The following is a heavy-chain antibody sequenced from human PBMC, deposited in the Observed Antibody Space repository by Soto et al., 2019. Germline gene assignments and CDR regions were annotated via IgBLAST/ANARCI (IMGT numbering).Heavy chain of an antibody. V-gene: IGHV3-23*01. CDR1: GFTFSSYA. Sequence: VRLSCAASGFTFSSYAMSWVRQAPGKGLEWVSAISGSGGSTYYADSVKGRFTISRDNSKNTLYLQMNSLRAEDTAVYYCAKRFRRGYSSSFGYYFDYWGQGTLVTVSS. CDR2: ISGSGGST. J-gene: IGHJ4*02. D-gene: IGHD6-6*01. CDR3: AKRFRRGYSSSFGYYFDY.